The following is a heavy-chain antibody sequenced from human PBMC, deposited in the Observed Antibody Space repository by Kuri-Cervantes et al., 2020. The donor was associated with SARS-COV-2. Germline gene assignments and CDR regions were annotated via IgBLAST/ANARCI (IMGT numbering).Heavy chain of an antibody. CDR1: GFTFSSYA. CDR3: ARSPPLGYFDH. J-gene: IGHJ2*01. V-gene: IGHV3-30-3*01. CDR2: ISYDGSNK. Sequence: GGSLRLSCAASGFTFSSYAMHWVRQAPGKGLEWVAVISYDGSNKYYADSVKGRFTISRDNSKNTLYLQMNSLRAEDTAVYYCARSPPLGYFDHWGRGTLVTVSS.